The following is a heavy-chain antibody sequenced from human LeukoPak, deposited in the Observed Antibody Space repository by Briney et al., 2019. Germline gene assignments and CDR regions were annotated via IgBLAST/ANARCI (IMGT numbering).Heavy chain of an antibody. D-gene: IGHD2-2*01. CDR2: INHSGST. CDR1: GGSFSGYY. J-gene: IGHJ4*02. CDR3: AREGGPAAIDY. Sequence: SETLSLTCAVYGGSFSGYYWSWIRQPPGKGLEWIGEINHSGSTNYNPSLKSRVTISVDTSKNQLSLKLSSVTAADTAVYYCAREGGPAAIDYWGQGTLVTVSS. V-gene: IGHV4-34*01.